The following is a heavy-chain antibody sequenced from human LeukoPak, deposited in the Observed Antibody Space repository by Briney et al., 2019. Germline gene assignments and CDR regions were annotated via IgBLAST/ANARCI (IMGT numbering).Heavy chain of an antibody. CDR2: IYWDDDR. Sequence: SGPTLVNPTQTLTLTCTFSGFSLSTSGVAVGWIRQPPGKALEWLALIYWDDDRRYSPSLKSRLTITKDTSKNQVVFTMTNMDPVDTATYYCAHSITIFGVVADWFDPWGQGTLVTVSS. J-gene: IGHJ5*02. D-gene: IGHD3-3*01. V-gene: IGHV2-5*02. CDR3: AHSITIFGVVADWFDP. CDR1: GFSLSTSGVA.